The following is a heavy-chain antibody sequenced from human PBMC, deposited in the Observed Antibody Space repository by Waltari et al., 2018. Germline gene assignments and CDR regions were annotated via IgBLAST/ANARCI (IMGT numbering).Heavy chain of an antibody. CDR1: GGSISSGDYY. V-gene: IGHV4-30-4*08. CDR2: IYYSGST. Sequence: QVQLQESGPGLVKPSQTLSLTCTVSGGSISSGDYYWSWIRQPPGKGLEWIGYIYYSGSTFYNPALKSRVNISVDTSKNQFALKLISVTAADTAVYYCARGITGTPGGYYYYMDVWGKGTTVTISS. D-gene: IGHD1-7*01. CDR3: ARGITGTPGGYYYYMDV. J-gene: IGHJ6*03.